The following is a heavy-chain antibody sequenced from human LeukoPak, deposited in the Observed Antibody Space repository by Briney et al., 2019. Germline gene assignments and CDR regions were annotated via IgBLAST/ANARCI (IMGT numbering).Heavy chain of an antibody. V-gene: IGHV5-51*01. J-gene: IGHJ6*03. Sequence: GGSLKISCKGSGYSFTNYWIGWVRQLPGKGLEWMGIIYPGDSDTRYTPYFQGQVTISADKSISTAYLQWSSLKASDTAMCYCARLTTVTTTTPYYMDVWGKGTTVTVSS. CDR2: IYPGDSDT. CDR1: GYSFTNYW. CDR3: ARLTTVTTTTPYYMDV. D-gene: IGHD4-11*01.